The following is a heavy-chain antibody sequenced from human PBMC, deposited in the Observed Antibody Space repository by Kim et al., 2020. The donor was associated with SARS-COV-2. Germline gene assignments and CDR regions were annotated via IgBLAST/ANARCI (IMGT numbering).Heavy chain of an antibody. CDR3: ARVKSRDQPLRVPSAYGMDV. Sequence: GGSLRLSCAASGFSFSTYWMTWVRQAPGKGLEWVANIKQDESEKWYVDSVKGRFTISRDSAKKSLYLQMNSLRGEDTAIYYCARVKSRDQPLRVPSAYGMDVWGQGTTVTVSS. CDR1: GFSFSTYW. D-gene: IGHD3-10*01. J-gene: IGHJ6*02. CDR2: IKQDESEK. V-gene: IGHV3-7*03.